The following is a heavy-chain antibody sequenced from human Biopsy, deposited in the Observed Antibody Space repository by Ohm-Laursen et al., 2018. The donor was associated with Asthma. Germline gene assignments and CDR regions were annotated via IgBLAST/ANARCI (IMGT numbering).Heavy chain of an antibody. J-gene: IGHJ4*02. Sequence: SLRLSCAASGFTVSRDHVFWVRQAPGKGLGWVSVIYSGGTSHTADSVRGRFTISRDFSKNTLHLQMHSLRAEDTAVYYCARGDSSNWSHYYFDYWGQGTLVTVSS. V-gene: IGHV3-53*01. CDR1: GFTVSRDH. CDR3: ARGDSSNWSHYYFDY. D-gene: IGHD3-22*01. CDR2: IYSGGTS.